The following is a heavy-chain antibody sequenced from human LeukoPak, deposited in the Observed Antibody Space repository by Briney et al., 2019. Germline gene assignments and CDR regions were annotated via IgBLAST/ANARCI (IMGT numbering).Heavy chain of an antibody. V-gene: IGHV4-59*08. CDR1: GGSINRYH. CDR2: IYYSESP. J-gene: IGHJ5*02. CDR3: ARGESYYDFWSGLFDP. D-gene: IGHD3-3*01. Sequence: SETLSLTCTVSGGSINRYHWTWIRQPPGKGLEWIGYIYYSESPNYSSSLKSRVTISIDTSKKQFSLKLSSVTAADTAVYYCARGESYYDFWSGLFDPWGQGTLVTVSS.